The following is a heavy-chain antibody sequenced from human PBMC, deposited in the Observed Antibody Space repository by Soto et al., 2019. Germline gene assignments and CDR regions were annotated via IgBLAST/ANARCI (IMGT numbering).Heavy chain of an antibody. CDR1: GFSLSTSGVG. CDR2: IYWDDDK. Sequence: QITLKESGPTLVKPTQTLTLTCTFSGFSLSTSGVGVGWIRQPPAKALEWLALIYWDDDKRYSPSLKSRLTITNETSKYHGALTMTTLDPVDPGTYYCASALYCSGGVCDAFDVWGQGPMVPVSS. V-gene: IGHV2-5*02. D-gene: IGHD2-8*02. J-gene: IGHJ3*01. CDR3: ASALYCSGGVCDAFDV.